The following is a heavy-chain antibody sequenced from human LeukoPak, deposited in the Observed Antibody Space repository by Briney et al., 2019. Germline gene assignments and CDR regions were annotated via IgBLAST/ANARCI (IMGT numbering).Heavy chain of an antibody. V-gene: IGHV3-48*04. Sequence: GGSLRLSCAASGFTFSSYSMNWVRQAPGKGLEWVSYISGSSNTIYHAVSVEGRFTISRDNAKNSLYLQMNSLRAEDTAVYYCARRPLYSGSYSTWGQGTLVTVSS. D-gene: IGHD1-26*01. CDR3: ARRPLYSGSYST. CDR1: GFTFSSYS. J-gene: IGHJ1*01. CDR2: ISGSSNTI.